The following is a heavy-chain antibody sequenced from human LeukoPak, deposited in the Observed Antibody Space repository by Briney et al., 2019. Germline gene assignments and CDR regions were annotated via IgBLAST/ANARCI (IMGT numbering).Heavy chain of an antibody. Sequence: GASVKVSCKASGYTFTGYYMHWVRQAPGQGLEWMGWINPNSGGTNYAQKFQGRVTMTRDTSISTAYMELSRLTSDDTAVYYCARYSSTWHSLGYMDVWGKGTTVTISS. V-gene: IGHV1-2*02. CDR1: GYTFTGYY. CDR2: INPNSGGT. CDR3: ARYSSTWHSLGYMDV. J-gene: IGHJ6*03. D-gene: IGHD6-13*01.